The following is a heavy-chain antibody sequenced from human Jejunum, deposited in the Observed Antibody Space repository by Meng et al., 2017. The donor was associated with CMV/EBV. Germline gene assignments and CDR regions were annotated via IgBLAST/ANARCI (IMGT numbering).Heavy chain of an antibody. CDR3: ARHPGLEDYFFDY. D-gene: IGHD1-14*01. Sequence: KISGYTFVSYTLHWLRQSPGQTLEWMGSINAGNGNRQYSENFQGRVIIARDTSASATYMELSSLRSEDTAVYYCARHPGLEDYFFDYWGQGTLVTVSS. V-gene: IGHV1-3*01. CDR2: INAGNGNR. CDR1: GYTFVSYT. J-gene: IGHJ4*02.